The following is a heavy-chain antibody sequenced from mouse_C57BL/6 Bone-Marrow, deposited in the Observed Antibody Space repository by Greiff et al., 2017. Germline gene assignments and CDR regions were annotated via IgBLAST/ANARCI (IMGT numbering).Heavy chain of an antibody. D-gene: IGHD1-1*01. CDR3: ARDLTVVAKFAY. V-gene: IGHV5-4*01. CDR1: GFTFSSYA. J-gene: IGHJ3*01. CDR2: ISDGGSYT. Sequence: EVMLVESGGGLVKPGGSLKLSCAASGFTFSSYAMSWVRQTPEKRLEWVATISDGGSYTYYPDNVKGRFTISRDNAKNNLYLQMSHLKSEDTAMYYCARDLTVVAKFAYWGQGTLVTVSA.